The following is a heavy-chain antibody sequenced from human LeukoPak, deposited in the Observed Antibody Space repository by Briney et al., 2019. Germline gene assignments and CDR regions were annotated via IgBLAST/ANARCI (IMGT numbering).Heavy chain of an antibody. D-gene: IGHD3-22*01. Sequence: GGSLRLSCAASGFTFSSYWMSWVRQAPGKGLEWVANIKQDGSEKYYVDSVKGRFTNSRDNAKNSLYLQMNSLRAEDTAVYYCARPDTLYDSSGYAWDYWGQGTLVTVSS. V-gene: IGHV3-7*01. CDR1: GFTFSSYW. CDR2: IKQDGSEK. J-gene: IGHJ4*02. CDR3: ARPDTLYDSSGYAWDY.